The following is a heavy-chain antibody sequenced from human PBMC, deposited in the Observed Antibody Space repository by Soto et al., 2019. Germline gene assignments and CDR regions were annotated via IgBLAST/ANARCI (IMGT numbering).Heavy chain of an antibody. CDR1: GFRFSSYG. J-gene: IGHJ6*03. CDR3: ARGNSHYYYYMDV. D-gene: IGHD5-18*01. CDR2: IWHDGSDK. Sequence: QVQLVESGGGVVQPGRSLGLSCAASGFRFSSYGMHWVRQAPDKALEWVAVIWHDGSDKYYADSVKGRFTITRENSKNTLYLQMDSLRAEDTAVYYCARGNSHYYYYMDVWGKGTTVTVS. V-gene: IGHV3-33*01.